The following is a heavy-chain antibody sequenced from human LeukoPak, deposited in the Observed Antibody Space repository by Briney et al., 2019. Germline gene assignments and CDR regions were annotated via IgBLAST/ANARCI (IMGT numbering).Heavy chain of an antibody. CDR2: ISISGTTT. CDR1: GFNFSTYE. D-gene: IGHD4-17*01. Sequence: PGGTPRLSCAASGFNFSTYEMNWVRQAPGKGLEWISYISISGTTTYYADSVKGRFSISRDNAKSSLYLQMNNLRADDSGFYFCARDRVSRLTTVTTQPTFDYWGQGALVTVSS. J-gene: IGHJ4*02. CDR3: ARDRVSRLTTVTTQPTFDY. V-gene: IGHV3-48*03.